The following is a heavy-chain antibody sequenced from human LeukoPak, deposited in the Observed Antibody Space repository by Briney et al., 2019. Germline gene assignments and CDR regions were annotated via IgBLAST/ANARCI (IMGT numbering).Heavy chain of an antibody. Sequence: GGSLRLSCAASGFTVSSNYMSWVRQAPGKGLEWVAVISYDGGNKYYANSVKGRFTISRDNSKNTLYLQMNSLRVEDTAIYYCAKASGRFGETPSDYWGQGTLVTVSS. J-gene: IGHJ4*02. D-gene: IGHD3-10*01. CDR2: ISYDGGNK. CDR3: AKASGRFGETPSDY. V-gene: IGHV3-30*18. CDR1: GFTVSSNY.